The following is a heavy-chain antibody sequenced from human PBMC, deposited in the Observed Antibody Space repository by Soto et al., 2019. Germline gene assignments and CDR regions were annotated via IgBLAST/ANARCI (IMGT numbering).Heavy chain of an antibody. V-gene: IGHV4-34*01. CDR1: GGSFSGYY. D-gene: IGHD3-10*01. CDR2: INHSGST. J-gene: IGHJ6*02. Sequence: QVQLQQWGAGLLKPSETLSLTCAVYGGSFSGYYWSWIRQPPGKGLEWSGEINHSGSTNYNPSLKSRVTISVDTSKNQFSLKLSSVTAADTAVYYCARVPSRFGGRSYYYYGMDVWGQGTTVTVSS. CDR3: ARVPSRFGGRSYYYYGMDV.